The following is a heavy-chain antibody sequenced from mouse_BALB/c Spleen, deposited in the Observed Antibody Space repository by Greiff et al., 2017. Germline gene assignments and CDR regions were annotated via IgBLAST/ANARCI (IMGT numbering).Heavy chain of an antibody. V-gene: IGHV2-9*02. J-gene: IGHJ3*01. CDR1: GFSLTSYG. CDR2: IWAGGST. Sequence: VKVVESGPGLVAPSQSLSITCTVSGFSLTSYGVHWVRQPPGKGLEWLGVIWAGGSTNYNSALMSRLSISKDNSKSQVFLKMNSLQTDDTAMYYCARDWGNYGGFAYWGQGTLVTVSA. CDR3: ARDWGNYGGFAY. D-gene: IGHD2-1*01.